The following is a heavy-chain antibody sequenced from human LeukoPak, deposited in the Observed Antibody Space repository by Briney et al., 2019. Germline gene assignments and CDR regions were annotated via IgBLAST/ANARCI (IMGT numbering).Heavy chain of an antibody. J-gene: IGHJ4*02. CDR2: INTNTGNP. Sequence: GASVKVSCKASGYTFTSYAMNWVRQAPGQGLEWMGWINTNTGNPTYAQGLTGRFVFSLDTSVSTAYLQISSLKAEDTAVYYCARDADLDIVVVVAATPFDYWGQGTLVTVSS. D-gene: IGHD2-15*01. CDR1: GYTFTSYA. V-gene: IGHV7-4-1*02. CDR3: ARDADLDIVVVVAATPFDY.